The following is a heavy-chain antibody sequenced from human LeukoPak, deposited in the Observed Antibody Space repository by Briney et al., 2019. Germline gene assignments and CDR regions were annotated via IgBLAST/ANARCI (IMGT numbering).Heavy chain of an antibody. D-gene: IGHD3-22*01. J-gene: IGHJ4*02. V-gene: IGHV3-9*03. CDR3: TKSPSFTLGGGYLDS. CDR2: ISWNSDLI. CDR1: EFMFDV. Sequence: PGGSLRLSCVGSEFMFDVLHWARQAPGRGLEWVSGISWNSDLIGYADSVKGRFTISRDNDRNTVYLQMSGLRLEDMAFYYCTKSPSFTLGGGYLDSWGQGILVTVSS.